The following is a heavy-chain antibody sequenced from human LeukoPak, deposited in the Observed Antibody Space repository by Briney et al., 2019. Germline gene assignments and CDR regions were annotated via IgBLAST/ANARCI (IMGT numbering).Heavy chain of an antibody. CDR2: IYSDGTT. Sequence: PGGSLRLSCAASGFTFFSNYMSWVRQAPGKGLEWVSVIYSDGTTYYADSVQGRFTISRDNSKNTVYLQMKSLRAEDTAVYFCARERSYYYYYMDVWGKGTTVTVSS. CDR1: GFTFFSNY. D-gene: IGHD3-10*01. J-gene: IGHJ6*03. CDR3: ARERSYYYYYMDV. V-gene: IGHV3-53*01.